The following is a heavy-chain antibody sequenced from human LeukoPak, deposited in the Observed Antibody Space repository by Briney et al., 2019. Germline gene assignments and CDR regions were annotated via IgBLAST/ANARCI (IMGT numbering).Heavy chain of an antibody. Sequence: GGSLRLSCAASGFTFRTYGMNWVRQAPGKGLEWVAVISYDGSNEDYADSVKGRFTISRDNSKNTLYLQMNSLSAEDSAVYYCAKSRVRGVYYFDYWGQGTLVTVSS. CDR1: GFTFRTYG. CDR2: ISYDGSNE. V-gene: IGHV3-30*18. J-gene: IGHJ4*02. D-gene: IGHD3-10*02. CDR3: AKSRVRGVYYFDY.